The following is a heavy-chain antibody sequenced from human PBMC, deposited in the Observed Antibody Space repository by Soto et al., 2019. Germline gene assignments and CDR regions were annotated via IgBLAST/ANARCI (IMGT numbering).Heavy chain of an antibody. CDR1: GFTFSNYW. V-gene: IGHV3-7*01. J-gene: IGHJ4*02. CDR3: ASVAI. D-gene: IGHD5-12*01. Sequence: EVQLVESGGGLVQPGGSLRLSCAACGFTFSNYWMSWVRQAPGKGLEWVANIKQDGTEKNYVDSVRGRFTISRDNAKNSLDLQMNSLTAEDTAVYYCASVAIWGQGTLVTVSS. CDR2: IKQDGTEK.